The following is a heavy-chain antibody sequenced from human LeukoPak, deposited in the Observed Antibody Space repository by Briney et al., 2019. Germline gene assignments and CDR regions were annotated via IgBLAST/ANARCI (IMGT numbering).Heavy chain of an antibody. D-gene: IGHD1-26*01. V-gene: IGHV3-9*01. Sequence: GGSLRLSCAASGFTFSGYDMHWVRQAPGKGLEWVSGISWNSGSIGYADSVKGRFTISRDNAKNSLYLQMNSLRAEDTALYYCAKATWELLTTPSFDYWGQGTLVTVSS. CDR3: AKATWELLTTPSFDY. J-gene: IGHJ4*02. CDR2: ISWNSGSI. CDR1: GFTFSGYD.